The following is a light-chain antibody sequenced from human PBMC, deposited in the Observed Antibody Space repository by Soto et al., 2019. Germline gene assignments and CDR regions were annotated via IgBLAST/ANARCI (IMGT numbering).Light chain of an antibody. CDR1: QDITKF. Sequence: DIQMTQSPSSVSASVGDRITITSRASQDITKFLAWYQQTPGKAPKLLIRGASTLHSGVPSRFSGSGSGTNFSLTISSLQPEDFATYYCQQASGFPRTFGQGTKVDIK. CDR2: GAS. J-gene: IGKJ1*01. V-gene: IGKV1-12*01. CDR3: QQASGFPRT.